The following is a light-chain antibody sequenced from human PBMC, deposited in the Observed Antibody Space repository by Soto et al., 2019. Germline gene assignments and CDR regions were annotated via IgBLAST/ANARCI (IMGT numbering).Light chain of an antibody. Sequence: EIVMTQSPATLSVSPGERATLSCRASQSVSSNLAWYQQKPGQAPRLLIYGASTRATGIPARFSGSGSGTEFTLTISSLQSEDFAVYYCQQYSHWRTFGQGTKVDIK. J-gene: IGKJ1*01. CDR1: QSVSSN. V-gene: IGKV3-15*01. CDR2: GAS. CDR3: QQYSHWRT.